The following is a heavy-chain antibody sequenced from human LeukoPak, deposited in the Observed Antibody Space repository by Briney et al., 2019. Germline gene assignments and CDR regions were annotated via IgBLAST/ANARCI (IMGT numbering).Heavy chain of an antibody. CDR1: GFTFSNYY. V-gene: IGHV3-11*04. CDR3: ARGYGDYEVTDY. D-gene: IGHD4-17*01. Sequence: GGSLRLSCAASGFTFSNYYMSWIRKAPGKGLEWISYISTSGSTIYYADSVKGRFTISRDNAKNSLYLQMNSLRAEDTAVYYCARGYGDYEVTDYWGQGTLVTVSS. J-gene: IGHJ4*02. CDR2: ISTSGSTI.